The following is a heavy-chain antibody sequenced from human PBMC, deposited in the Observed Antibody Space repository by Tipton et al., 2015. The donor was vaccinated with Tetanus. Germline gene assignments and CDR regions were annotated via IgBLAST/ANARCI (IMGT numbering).Heavy chain of an antibody. J-gene: IGHJ4*02. CDR3: ARGLPREPFYLDY. CDR1: GASINAGGYL. D-gene: IGHD1-26*01. V-gene: IGHV4-31*03. CDR2: IYYTALT. Sequence: LRLSCTVSGASINAGGYLWNWVRQRPGKGLEGIGNIYYTALTSYTPSLNSRVTISVDKSKNHFSLNLTSVTAADTAVYFCARGLPREPFYLDYWGQGKQVTVSS.